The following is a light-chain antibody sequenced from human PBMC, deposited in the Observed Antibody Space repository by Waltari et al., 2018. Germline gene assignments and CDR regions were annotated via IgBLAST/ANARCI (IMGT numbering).Light chain of an antibody. CDR2: EDT. Sequence: QSALTQPASVYGSPGQSITISCTGTSSDVASFKLVSWFQQYPGKASKLIIYEDTERPSGVSSRFSGSKSGNTASLSISGLQAEDEADYHCCSYSRSSPWVFGGGTKLTVL. CDR3: CSYSRSSPWV. V-gene: IGLV2-23*01. CDR1: SSDVASFKL. J-gene: IGLJ3*02.